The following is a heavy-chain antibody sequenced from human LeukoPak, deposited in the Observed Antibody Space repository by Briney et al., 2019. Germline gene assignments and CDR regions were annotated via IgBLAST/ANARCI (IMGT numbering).Heavy chain of an antibody. CDR1: GFTFSSYT. Sequence: GGSLRLSCAASGFTFSSYTMNWVRQAPGKGLEWVSYISTSSSTIYYADSVKGRFTISRDNSHDTLYLQMNSLRAEDTAIYYCAKARTSWAGYFDYWGQGTLVTVS. CDR2: ISTSSSTI. CDR3: AKARTSWAGYFDY. V-gene: IGHV3-48*01. D-gene: IGHD2-15*01. J-gene: IGHJ4*02.